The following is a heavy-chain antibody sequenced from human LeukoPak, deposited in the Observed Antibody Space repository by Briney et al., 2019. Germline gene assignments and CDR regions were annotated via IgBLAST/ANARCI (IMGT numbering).Heavy chain of an antibody. CDR3: ARTYCSRATCYDGDMDV. D-gene: IGHD2-2*01. V-gene: IGHV3-74*01. CDR2: IATNGTST. J-gene: IGHJ6*02. CDR1: GFTFSSYW. Sequence: PGGSLRLSCAASGFTFSSYWMHWVRQAPGKGLVWVSRIATNGTSTNYADSVMGRFTISRDNAKNTVYLQMNSLRAEDTAVYYCARTYCSRATCYDGDMDVWGQGTTVTVSS.